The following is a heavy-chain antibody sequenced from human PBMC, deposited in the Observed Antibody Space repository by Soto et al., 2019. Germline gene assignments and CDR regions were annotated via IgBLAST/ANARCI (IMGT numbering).Heavy chain of an antibody. D-gene: IGHD2-15*01. V-gene: IGHV4-59*08. J-gene: IGHJ4*02. CDR1: GGSISGHY. CDR3: ARWVEVSLDYFDS. CDR2: IYYTGTT. Sequence: SETLSLTCTVSGGSISGHYWGWVRQPPGKGLEWIGSIYYTGTTNYNPSLKSRITISVDTSKNQFSLKLTSVTAADTAVYYCARWVEVSLDYFDSWGQGTPVTVS.